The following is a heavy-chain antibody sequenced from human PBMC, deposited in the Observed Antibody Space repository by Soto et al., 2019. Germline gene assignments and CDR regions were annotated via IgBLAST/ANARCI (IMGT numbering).Heavy chain of an antibody. CDR3: ARARTWGENRYYYGMDF. CDR2: INHSGST. D-gene: IGHD3-16*01. CDR1: GGSFRGYY. V-gene: IGHV4-34*01. Sequence: SETLSHTCAVYGGSFRGYYWSWIRKHPGKGLEWIGEINHSGSTNYNPSLKSRVTISVDTSKNQFSLKLSSVTAADTAVYYCARARTWGENRYYYGMDFWGQGTTVTVSS. J-gene: IGHJ6*02.